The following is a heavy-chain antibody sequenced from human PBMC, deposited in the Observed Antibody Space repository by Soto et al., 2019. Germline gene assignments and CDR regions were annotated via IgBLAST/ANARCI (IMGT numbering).Heavy chain of an antibody. D-gene: IGHD3-10*01. CDR3: AHKGSGLYPLDD. CDR2: IYWDDYK. CDR1: GFSLDTRGVD. Sequence: QITLKESGPTLVKPTQTLTLTCTFCGFSLDTRGVDVGWIRQPPGKALEWVAVIYWDDYKHFSPSLESRLTITKDTSKNLVVLTMTDMDPVDTATYYCAHKGSGLYPLDDWGQGTLVTVSS. J-gene: IGHJ4*02. V-gene: IGHV2-5*02.